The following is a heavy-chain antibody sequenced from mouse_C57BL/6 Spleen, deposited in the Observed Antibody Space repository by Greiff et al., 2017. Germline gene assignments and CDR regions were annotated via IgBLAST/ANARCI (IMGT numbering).Heavy chain of an antibody. CDR2: IYPGDGDT. D-gene: IGHD2-4*01. V-gene: IGHV1-82*01. CDR3: AREAYDYEGFAY. Sequence: QVQLKQSGPELVKPGASVKISCKASGYAFSSSWMNWVKQRPGKGLEWIGRIYPGDGDTNYNGKFKGKATLTADKSSSTAYMQLSSLTSEDSAVYFCAREAYDYEGFAYWGQGTLVTVSA. J-gene: IGHJ3*01. CDR1: GYAFSSSW.